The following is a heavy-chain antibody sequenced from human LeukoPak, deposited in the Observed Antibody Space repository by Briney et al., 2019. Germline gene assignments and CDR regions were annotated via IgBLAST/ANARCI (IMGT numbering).Heavy chain of an antibody. V-gene: IGHV4-34*01. Sequence: PSETLSLTCAVYGGSFSGYYWSWIRQPPGKGLEWIGEINHSGSTNYNPSLKSRVTISVDTSKNQFSLKLSSVTAADTAVYYCARLISTRSLYYYYGMDVWGQGTTVTVSS. D-gene: IGHD2-15*01. J-gene: IGHJ6*02. CDR2: INHSGST. CDR3: ARLISTRSLYYYYGMDV. CDR1: GGSFSGYY.